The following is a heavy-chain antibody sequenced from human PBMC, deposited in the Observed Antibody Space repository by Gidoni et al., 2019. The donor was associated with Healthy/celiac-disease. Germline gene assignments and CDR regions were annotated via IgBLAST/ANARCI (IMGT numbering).Heavy chain of an antibody. CDR2: FDPEDGET. J-gene: IGHJ4*02. CDR3: ATYAGYSSSRPFDY. Sequence: QVQLVQSGAEVTKPGASVKVSCKVSGYTITELSMHWVRQAPGKGLEWMGGFDPEDGETIYAQKFQGRVTMTEDTSTDTAYMELSSLRSEDTAVYYCATYAGYSSSRPFDYWGQGTLVTVSS. CDR1: GYTITELS. D-gene: IGHD6-13*01. V-gene: IGHV1-24*01.